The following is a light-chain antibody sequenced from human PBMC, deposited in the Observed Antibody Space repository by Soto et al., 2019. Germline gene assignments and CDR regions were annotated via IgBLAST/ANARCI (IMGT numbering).Light chain of an antibody. Sequence: EIVMTQSPATLSVSPGERATLSCWASQSVSATVAWYQQKPGQAPRLLIYGASSRSTGIPDRFSGSGSGTDFTLTISRLEPEDFAVYHCQQYGDSPLTFGGGTKVDIK. CDR1: QSVSATV. V-gene: IGKV3-20*01. J-gene: IGKJ4*01. CDR2: GAS. CDR3: QQYGDSPLT.